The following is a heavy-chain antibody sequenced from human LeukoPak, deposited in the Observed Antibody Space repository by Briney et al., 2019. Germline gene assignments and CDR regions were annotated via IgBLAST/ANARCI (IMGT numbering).Heavy chain of an antibody. CDR3: ARLDSGYSYGSTFDY. V-gene: IGHV4-59*01. D-gene: IGHD5-18*01. CDR2: IYYSGST. CDR1: GGSISSYY. Sequence: SETLSLTCTVSGGSISSYYWSWIRQPPGKGLEWIGYIYYSGSTNYNPSLKSRVTISVDTPKNQFSLKLSSVTAADTAVYYCARLDSGYSYGSTFDYWGQGTLVTVSS. J-gene: IGHJ4*02.